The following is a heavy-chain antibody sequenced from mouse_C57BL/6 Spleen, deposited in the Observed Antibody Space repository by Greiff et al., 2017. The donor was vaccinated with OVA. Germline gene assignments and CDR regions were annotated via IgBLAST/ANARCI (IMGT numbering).Heavy chain of an antibody. V-gene: IGHV1-18*01. CDR1: GYTFTDYN. J-gene: IGHJ4*01. CDR3: AIIYYDYDVYYAMDY. CDR2: INPNNGGT. D-gene: IGHD2-4*01. Sequence: VQLQQSGPELVKPGASVKIPCKASGYTFTDYNMNWVKQSHGKSLEWIGDINPNNGGTIYNQKFKGKATLTVDKSSSTAYMELRSLTSEDTAVYYCAIIYYDYDVYYAMDYWGQGTSVTVSS.